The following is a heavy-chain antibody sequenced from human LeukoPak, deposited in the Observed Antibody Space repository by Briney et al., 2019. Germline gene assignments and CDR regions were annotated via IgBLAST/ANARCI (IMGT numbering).Heavy chain of an antibody. Sequence: ASVKVSCKVSGYTLTELSMHWVRQAPGKGVEWMGGFDPEDGETTYAQKFQGRVTMTEDTSTDTAYMELSSLRSEDTAVYYCATVRSYNWNGGGWFDPWGQGTLVTVSS. J-gene: IGHJ5*02. V-gene: IGHV1-24*01. D-gene: IGHD1-1*01. CDR2: FDPEDGET. CDR3: ATVRSYNWNGGGWFDP. CDR1: GYTLTELS.